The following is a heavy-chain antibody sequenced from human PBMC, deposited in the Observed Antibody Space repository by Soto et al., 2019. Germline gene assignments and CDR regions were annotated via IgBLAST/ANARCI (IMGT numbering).Heavy chain of an antibody. J-gene: IGHJ6*03. CDR1: GFTFSSYA. CDR3: ARSYYDFWSGYYNHYYYMDV. V-gene: IGHV3-64*01. D-gene: IGHD3-3*01. CDR2: ISSNGGST. Sequence: PGGSLRLSCAASGFTFSSYAMHLVRQAQGKGLEYVSAISSNGGSTYYANSVKGRFTISRDNSKNTLYLQMGSLRAEDMAVYYCARSYYDFWSGYYNHYYYMDVWGKGTTVTVSS.